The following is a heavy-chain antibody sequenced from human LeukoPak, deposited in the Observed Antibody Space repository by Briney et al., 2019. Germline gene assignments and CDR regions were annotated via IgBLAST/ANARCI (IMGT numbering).Heavy chain of an antibody. V-gene: IGHV4-30-4*01. D-gene: IGHD3-10*01. CDR1: GGSISSVNYQ. CDR3: ARYGSGSTWYDP. Sequence: PSQTLSLNCTVSGGSISSVNYQRSWIRQPPGKSLEWIGYINYIGSTYYNPSLKSRFTISVDTSKNHFSLRLSSVTAADTAVYYCARYGSGSTWYDPWGQGTLVTVSS. J-gene: IGHJ5*02. CDR2: INYIGST.